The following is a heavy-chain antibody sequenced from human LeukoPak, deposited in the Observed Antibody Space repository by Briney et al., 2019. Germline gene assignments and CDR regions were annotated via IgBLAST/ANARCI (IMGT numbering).Heavy chain of an antibody. V-gene: IGHV4-39*07. J-gene: IGHJ4*02. CDR3: ARAGYGDYAGFDY. CDR2: IYYSGRT. Sequence: SETLSLTCSVSGGSISSSSYYWGWIRQPPGKGLEWIGIIYYSGRTYYNASLKSRVTISVDTSKNQFSLKLSSVTAADTAVYYCARAGYGDYAGFDYWGQGTLVTVSS. D-gene: IGHD4-17*01. CDR1: GGSISSSSYY.